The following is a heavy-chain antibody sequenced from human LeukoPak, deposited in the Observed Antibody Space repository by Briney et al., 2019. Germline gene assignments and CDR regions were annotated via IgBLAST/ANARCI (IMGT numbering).Heavy chain of an antibody. CDR1: GGSFSGYY. CDR3: ARGGDTMVRGRKLDY. D-gene: IGHD3-10*01. CDR2: INHSGST. Sequence: SETLSLTCAVYGGSFSGYYWSWIRQPPGKGLEWIGEINHSGSTNYNPSLKSRVTISVDTSKNQFSLKLSSVAAADTAVYYCARGGDTMVRGRKLDYWGQGTLVTVSS. V-gene: IGHV4-34*01. J-gene: IGHJ4*02.